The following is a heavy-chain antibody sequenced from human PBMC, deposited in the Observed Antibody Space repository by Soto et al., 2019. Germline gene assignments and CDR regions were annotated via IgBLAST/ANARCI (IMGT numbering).Heavy chain of an antibody. V-gene: IGHV3-21*01. D-gene: IGHD5-18*01. CDR1: GFTFSSYS. CDR2: ISSSSSYI. J-gene: IGHJ4*02. Sequence: GGSLILSCAASGFTFSSYSMNWVRQAPGKGLEWVSSISSSSSYIYYADSVKGRFTISRDNAKNSRYLQMNSLRAEDTAVYYCARDRIGYSYGVYYFDYWGQGTLVTGSS. CDR3: ARDRIGYSYGVYYFDY.